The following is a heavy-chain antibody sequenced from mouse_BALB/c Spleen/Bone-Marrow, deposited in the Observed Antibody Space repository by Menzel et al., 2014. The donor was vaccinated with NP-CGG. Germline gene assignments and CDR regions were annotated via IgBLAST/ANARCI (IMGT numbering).Heavy chain of an antibody. CDR1: GYTFTDYW. J-gene: IGHJ1*01. D-gene: IGHD1-1*01. Sequence: VQLQQSGAELVMPGASVKMSCKASGYTFTDYWMHWVKQGPGQGLEWIGAIDTSDSYTSYNQKFKGKATLTVDESSSTAYMQLSSLTSEDSAVYYCARDYYGRGWYFDVWGAGTTVTVSS. CDR2: IDTSDSYT. V-gene: IGHV1-69*01. CDR3: ARDYYGRGWYFDV.